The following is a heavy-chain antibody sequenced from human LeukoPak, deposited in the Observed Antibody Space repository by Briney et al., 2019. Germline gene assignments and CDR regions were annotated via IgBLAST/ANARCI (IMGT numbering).Heavy chain of an antibody. J-gene: IGHJ4*02. V-gene: IGHV3-30-3*01. Sequence: GGSLRLSCAASGFTFSSYAMHWVRQAPGKGLEWVAVISYDGSNKYYADSVKGRFTISRDNSKNTLYLQMNSLRAEDTAVYYCARAAFRFLEWLFSASFNYWGQGTLVTVSS. CDR2: ISYDGSNK. CDR3: ARAAFRFLEWLFSASFNY. D-gene: IGHD3-3*01. CDR1: GFTFSSYA.